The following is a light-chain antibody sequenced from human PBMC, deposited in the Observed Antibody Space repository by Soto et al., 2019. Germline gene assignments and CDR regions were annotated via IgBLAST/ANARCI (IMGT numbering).Light chain of an antibody. Sequence: EVVLTQSPGTLSLSPGERATLSCRASQSVSNNYLAWYQQKPGQSPKILIFGSSDRATGIPDRFSGSGSGTDFTLTISSLEPEDFAVYYCQQYGSSPPYTCGQGTKLEIK. CDR3: QQYGSSPPYT. CDR2: GSS. V-gene: IGKV3-20*01. J-gene: IGKJ2*01. CDR1: QSVSNNY.